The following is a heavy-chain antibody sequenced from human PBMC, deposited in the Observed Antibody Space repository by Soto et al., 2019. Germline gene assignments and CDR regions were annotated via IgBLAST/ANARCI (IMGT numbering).Heavy chain of an antibody. CDR1: GGTFSSYA. Sequence: SVKVSCKASGGTFSSYAISWVRQAPGQGIEWKGGIITIFGTANYAQKFQGRVTITADESTSTAYMELSSLRSEDTAVYYCARVPLTYSSSRYDLYYFDYWGQGTLVTVSS. CDR3: ARVPLTYSSSRYDLYYFDY. D-gene: IGHD6-13*01. CDR2: IITIFGTA. J-gene: IGHJ4*02. V-gene: IGHV1-69*13.